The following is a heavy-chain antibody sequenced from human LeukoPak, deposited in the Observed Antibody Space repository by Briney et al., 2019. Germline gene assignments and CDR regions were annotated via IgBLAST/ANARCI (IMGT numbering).Heavy chain of an antibody. J-gene: IGHJ4*02. CDR3: ARVGYSYGYAYFDY. D-gene: IGHD5-18*01. CDR1: GGTFSSYA. V-gene: IGHV1-69*13. CDR2: IIPIFGTA. Sequence: SVKVSCKASGGTFSSYAISWVRQAPGQGLEWMGGIIPIFGTADYAQKFQGRVTITADESTSTAYMELSSLRSEDTAVYYCARVGYSYGYAYFDYWGQGTLVTVSS.